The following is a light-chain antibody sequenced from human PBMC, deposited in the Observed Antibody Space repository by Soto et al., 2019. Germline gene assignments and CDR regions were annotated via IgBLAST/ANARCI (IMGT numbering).Light chain of an antibody. V-gene: IGKV3-20*01. J-gene: IGKJ1*01. CDR1: QTGNNNY. Sequence: IVLTQSPGTLSLSQGERATLSCRASQTGNNNYLAWYQHKSGQAPRLLIYGVYTRASGIPVRFSGSGSGTEFTLTITRLEPEASAVYFCQHYGYSQWTLGQGTKVVIK. CDR2: GVY. CDR3: QHYGYSQWT.